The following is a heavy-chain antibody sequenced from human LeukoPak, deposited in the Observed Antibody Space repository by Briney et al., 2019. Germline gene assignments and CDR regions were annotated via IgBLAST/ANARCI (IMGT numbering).Heavy chain of an antibody. V-gene: IGHV3-23*01. J-gene: IGHJ4*02. CDR2: ISGSGDST. CDR1: GFTFSSNG. CDR3: ARSRRGFDY. Sequence: GGSLRLSCVASGFTFSSNGMSWVRQAPGKGLEWVSAISGSGDSTYYADFVKGRFTISRDNAKNSLYLQMNSLRAEDTAVYYCARSRRGFDYWGQGTLVTVSS.